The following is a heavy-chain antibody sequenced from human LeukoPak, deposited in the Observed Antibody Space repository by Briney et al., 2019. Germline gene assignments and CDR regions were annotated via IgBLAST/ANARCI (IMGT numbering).Heavy chain of an antibody. CDR2: IKQDGSEK. D-gene: IGHD3-9*01. CDR3: ARFGDILTGYYYYFHY. Sequence: GGSLRLSCAASGFTFSSYWMSWVRQAPGKGLEWVANIKQDGSEKYYVDSVKGRFTISRDNAKNSLYLQMNSVRAEDTAVYYCARFGDILTGYYYYFHYWGQGTLVTVSS. J-gene: IGHJ4*02. CDR1: GFTFSSYW. V-gene: IGHV3-7*03.